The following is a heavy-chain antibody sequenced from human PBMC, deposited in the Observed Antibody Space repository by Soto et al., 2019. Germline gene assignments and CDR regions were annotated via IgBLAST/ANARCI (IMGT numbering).Heavy chain of an antibody. V-gene: IGHV1-2*04. Sequence: ASVKVSCKASGYSFTDYHIHWVRQAPGQGLEWLGRINPKSGGTSTAQKFQGWVTMTTDTSISTASMELTRLTSDDTAIYYCARGDSTDCSTGVRYFSYNHDMDVWGQGTTVTVSS. J-gene: IGHJ6*02. CDR3: ARGDSTDCSTGVRYFSYNHDMDV. CDR1: GYSFTDYH. CDR2: INPKSGGT. D-gene: IGHD2-8*01.